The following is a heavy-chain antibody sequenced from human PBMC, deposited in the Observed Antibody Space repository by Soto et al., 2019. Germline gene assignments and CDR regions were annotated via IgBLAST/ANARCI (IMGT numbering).Heavy chain of an antibody. CDR1: GGSISSGGYY. J-gene: IGHJ5*02. CDR3: ARVSRVRGVTEGINWFDP. D-gene: IGHD3-10*01. V-gene: IGHV4-31*03. Sequence: SETLSLTCTVSGGSISSGGYYWSWIRQHPGKGLEWIGYIYYSGSTYYNPSLKSRVTISVDTSKNQFSLKLSSVTAADTAVYYCARVSRVRGVTEGINWFDPWGQGTLVTVSS. CDR2: IYYSGST.